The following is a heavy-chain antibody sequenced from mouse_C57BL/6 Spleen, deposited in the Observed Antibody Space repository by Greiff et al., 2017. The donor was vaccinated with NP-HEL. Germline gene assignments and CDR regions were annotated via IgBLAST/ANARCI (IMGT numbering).Heavy chain of an antibody. J-gene: IGHJ1*03. Sequence: QVQLKQSGPELVKPGASVKLSCKASGYTFTSYDINWVKQRPGQGLEWIGWIYPRDGSTKYNEKFKGKATLTVDTSSSTAYMELHSLTSEDSAVYFCARPTYYGSLYWYFDVWGTGTTVTVSS. D-gene: IGHD1-1*01. CDR3: ARPTYYGSLYWYFDV. CDR1: GYTFTSYD. CDR2: IYPRDGST. V-gene: IGHV1-85*01.